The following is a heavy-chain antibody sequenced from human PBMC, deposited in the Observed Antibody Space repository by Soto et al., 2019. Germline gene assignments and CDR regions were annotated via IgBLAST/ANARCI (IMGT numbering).Heavy chain of an antibody. Sequence: PGGFLRLSCAASGFTFNSYWMSWVCQAPGKGLEWVANIKQDGSEKYYVDSVKGRFTISRDNAKNSLYLQMNSLRAEDTAVYYCARINLYDFWSGYLFDYWGQGTLVTVSS. CDR1: GFTFNSYW. V-gene: IGHV3-7*03. CDR3: ARINLYDFWSGYLFDY. J-gene: IGHJ4*02. CDR2: IKQDGSEK. D-gene: IGHD3-3*01.